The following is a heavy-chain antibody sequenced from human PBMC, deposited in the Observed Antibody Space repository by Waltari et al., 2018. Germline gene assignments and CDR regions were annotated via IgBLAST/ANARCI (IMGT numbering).Heavy chain of an antibody. Sequence: EVQLLETGGDVIQPGGSLRLSCAASGFSVSSHYMSGVRQAPGKGLEWVSVIHAGGNVFYADSVEGRFTISRDNSRNTVYLEMNSLRVEDSAVYYCVREDREYFFHMDVWGSGTTVTVSS. CDR2: IHAGGNV. CDR3: VREDREYFFHMDV. CDR1: GFSVSSHY. J-gene: IGHJ6*03. D-gene: IGHD3-3*01. V-gene: IGHV3-53*02.